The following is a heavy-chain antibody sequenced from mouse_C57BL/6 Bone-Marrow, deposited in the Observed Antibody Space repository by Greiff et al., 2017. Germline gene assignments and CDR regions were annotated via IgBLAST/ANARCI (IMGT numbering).Heavy chain of an antibody. CDR3: ARRNYYGSSVDY. V-gene: IGHV5-12*01. D-gene: IGHD1-1*01. CDR1: GFTFSDYY. Sequence: EVQLMESGGGLVQPGGSLKLSCAASGFTFSDYYMYWVRQTPEKRLEWVAYISNGGGSTYYPDTVKGRFTISRDNAKNTLYLQMSRLKSEDTAMYYCARRNYYGSSVDYWGQGTTLTVSS. J-gene: IGHJ2*01. CDR2: ISNGGGST.